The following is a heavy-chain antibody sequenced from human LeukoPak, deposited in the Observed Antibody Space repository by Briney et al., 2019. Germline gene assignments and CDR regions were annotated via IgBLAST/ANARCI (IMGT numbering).Heavy chain of an antibody. CDR1: GGSISSYY. CDR2: LYYSGST. J-gene: IGHJ4*02. CDR3: ARQIGYCGSTSCYDFDY. Sequence: PSETLSLTCTVSGGSISSYYWTWIRQPPGKGLEWIGSLYYSGSTNYNPSLKSRVTISVDTSKNQFSLKLSSVTAADTAVYYCARQIGYCGSTSCYDFDYWGQGTLVTVSS. D-gene: IGHD2-2*01. V-gene: IGHV4-59*01.